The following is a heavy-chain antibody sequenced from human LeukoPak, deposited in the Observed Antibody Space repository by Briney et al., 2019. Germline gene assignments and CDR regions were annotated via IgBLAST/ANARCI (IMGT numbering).Heavy chain of an antibody. CDR1: GYSFTSYW. CDR3: ARSSVSGWELPLFDY. D-gene: IGHD1-26*01. V-gene: IGHV5-51*01. Sequence: GESLKISCKGSGYSFTSYWIGWVRQMPGKGLEWMGIIYPGDSDTRYSPSFQGQVTISADKSISTAYLQWSSLEASDTAMYYCARSSVSGWELPLFDYWGQGTLVTVSS. J-gene: IGHJ4*02. CDR2: IYPGDSDT.